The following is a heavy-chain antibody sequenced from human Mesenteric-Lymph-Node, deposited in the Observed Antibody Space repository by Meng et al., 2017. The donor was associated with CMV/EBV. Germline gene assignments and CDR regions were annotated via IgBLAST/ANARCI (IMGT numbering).Heavy chain of an antibody. J-gene: IGHJ5*02. CDR2: IWYDGSST. CDR1: GFTFSDYG. CDR3: AKDSGAYHSWLDP. D-gene: IGHD1-26*01. Sequence: AASGFTFSDYGMHWVRQAPGKGMEWVALIWYDGSSTYYADSVKGRISVSRDNSKNTLYLQMNSLRVEDTALYYCAKDSGAYHSWLDPWGQGALVTVSS. V-gene: IGHV3-33*06.